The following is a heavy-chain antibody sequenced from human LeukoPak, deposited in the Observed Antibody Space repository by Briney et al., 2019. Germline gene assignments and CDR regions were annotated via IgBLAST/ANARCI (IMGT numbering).Heavy chain of an antibody. D-gene: IGHD1-26*01. CDR1: GFTFSNYA. CDR3: ARAGGVGAAPDY. Sequence: GRSLRLSCAASGFTFSNYAMHWVRQAPGKGLEWMAVISYDGSKRYYADSVKGRFTISRDNSKNTLYLQMNSLRAEDTAVYYCARAGGVGAAPDYWGQGTLVTVSS. CDR2: ISYDGSKR. V-gene: IGHV3-30*04. J-gene: IGHJ4*02.